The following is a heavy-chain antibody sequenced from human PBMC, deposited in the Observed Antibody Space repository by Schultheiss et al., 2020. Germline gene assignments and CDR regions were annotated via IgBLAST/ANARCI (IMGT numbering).Heavy chain of an antibody. Sequence: SVKVSCKASGGTFSSYTISWVRQAPGQGLEWMGRIIPILGIANYAQKFQGRVTITADKSTSTAYMELSSLRSEDTAVYYCARDLEDTAMYGFNGNWFDPWGQGTLVTVSS. J-gene: IGHJ5*02. V-gene: IGHV1-69*02. CDR3: ARDLEDTAMYGFNGNWFDP. CDR1: GGTFSSYT. D-gene: IGHD5-18*01. CDR2: IIPILGIA.